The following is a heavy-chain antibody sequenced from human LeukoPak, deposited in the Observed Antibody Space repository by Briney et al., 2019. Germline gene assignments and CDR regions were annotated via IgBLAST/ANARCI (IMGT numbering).Heavy chain of an antibody. D-gene: IGHD5-12*01. V-gene: IGHV3-23*01. CDR3: AKDRGHIGA. CDR1: GITLSNYG. Sequence: PGGSLRLSCAVSGITLSNYGMSWVRQAPGKGLQWVAGISGSGGNTNYADSVKGRFTISRDNSKNTLYLQMNSLRAEDTAVYYCAKDRGHIGAWGQGTLVTVSS. J-gene: IGHJ4*02. CDR2: ISGSGGNT.